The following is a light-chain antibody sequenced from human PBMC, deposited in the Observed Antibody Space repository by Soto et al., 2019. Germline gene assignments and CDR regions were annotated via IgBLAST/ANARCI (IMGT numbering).Light chain of an antibody. CDR3: CSYAGSYTLVV. Sequence: HSALTQPRSVSGSPGQSVTISCTGTSSDVGGYNYVSWYQQHPGKAPKLMIYDVSKRPSGVPDRFSGSKSGNTASLTISGLQAEDEDDDYCCSYAGSYTLVVFGGGTKLTVL. V-gene: IGLV2-11*01. CDR1: SSDVGGYNY. CDR2: DVS. J-gene: IGLJ2*01.